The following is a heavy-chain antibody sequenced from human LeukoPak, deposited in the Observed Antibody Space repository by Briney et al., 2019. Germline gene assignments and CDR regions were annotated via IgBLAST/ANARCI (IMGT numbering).Heavy chain of an antibody. V-gene: IGHV1-2*02. CDR3: ARDRVWLGELLGY. J-gene: IGHJ4*02. CDR2: INPNSGGT. Sequence: GASVKVSCKASGYTFTGYYMHWVRQAPGQGLEWMGWINPNSGGTNYAQKFQGRVTMTRDTSISTAYMELSRLRSDDTAVYYCARDRVWLGELLGYWGQGTLVTVSS. CDR1: GYTFTGYY. D-gene: IGHD3-10*01.